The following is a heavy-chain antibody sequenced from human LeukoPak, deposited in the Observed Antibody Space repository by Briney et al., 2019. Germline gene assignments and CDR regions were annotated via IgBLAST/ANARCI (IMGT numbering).Heavy chain of an antibody. V-gene: IGHV1-18*01. Sequence: ASVKVSCKASGGTFSSYAISWVRQAPGQGLEWMGWISAYNGNTNYAQKLQGRVTMTTDTSTSTAYMELRSLRSDDTAVYYCARDGGSYYGSDFDYWGQGTLVTVSS. D-gene: IGHD1-26*01. CDR3: ARDGGSYYGSDFDY. CDR1: GGTFSSYA. CDR2: ISAYNGNT. J-gene: IGHJ4*02.